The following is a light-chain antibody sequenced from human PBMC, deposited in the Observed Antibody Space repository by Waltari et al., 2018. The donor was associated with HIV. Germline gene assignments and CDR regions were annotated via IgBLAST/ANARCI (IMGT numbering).Light chain of an antibody. Sequence: EVVLTQSPLALPVTLGQPASISCRSSQSLAYSDGNTHLNWFQQRPGQSPRRLIYKVSNRDSGVPDRFSGSGSGTDFTLKISRVEAEDVGFYYCMQRTHWPPSWTFGQGTKVEIK. V-gene: IGKV2-30*01. CDR2: KVS. CDR1: QSLAYSDGNTH. CDR3: MQRTHWPPSWT. J-gene: IGKJ1*01.